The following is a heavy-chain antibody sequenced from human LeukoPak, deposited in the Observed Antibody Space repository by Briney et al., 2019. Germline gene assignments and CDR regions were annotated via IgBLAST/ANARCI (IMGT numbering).Heavy chain of an antibody. CDR3: TRDRSRAEDD. CDR2: TKQGGSDK. Sequence: PGGSLRLSRAASGFTFSGHWMSWVRQAPGKGLEWVANTKQGGSDKYYVDSVKGRFTISRDNANNLLYLQMNSLRGEDTAVYYCTRDRSRAEDDWGQGTLVTVSS. J-gene: IGHJ4*02. V-gene: IGHV3-7*01. CDR1: GFTFSGHW. D-gene: IGHD1-14*01.